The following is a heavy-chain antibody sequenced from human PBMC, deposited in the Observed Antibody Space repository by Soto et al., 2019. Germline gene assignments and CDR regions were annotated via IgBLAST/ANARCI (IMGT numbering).Heavy chain of an antibody. J-gene: IGHJ6*02. CDR1: GGTFSSYA. D-gene: IGHD3-10*01. V-gene: IGHV1-69*13. CDR3: AHPGGSGSYYYYYYGMDV. CDR2: IIPIFGTA. Sequence: SVKVSCKASGGTFSSYAISWVRQAPGQGLEWMGGIIPIFGTANYAQKFQGRVTITADESTSTAYMELSSLRSEDTAVYYCAHPGGSGSYYYYYYGMDVWGQGTTVTVSS.